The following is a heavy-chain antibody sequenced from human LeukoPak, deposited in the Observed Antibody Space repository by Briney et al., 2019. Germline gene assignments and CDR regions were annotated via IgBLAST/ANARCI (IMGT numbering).Heavy chain of an antibody. Sequence: SETLSLTCTVSGGSISSGSYHWIWIRQPAGKGLEWLGHIYTSGSTNYNPSLRSRVTISVDTSKNQFSLKLSSVTAADTAVYYCARAFRGIFGVFEAFDIWGQGTMVTVSS. V-gene: IGHV4-61*09. J-gene: IGHJ3*02. CDR3: ARAFRGIFGVFEAFDI. D-gene: IGHD3-3*01. CDR1: GGSISSGSYH. CDR2: IYTSGST.